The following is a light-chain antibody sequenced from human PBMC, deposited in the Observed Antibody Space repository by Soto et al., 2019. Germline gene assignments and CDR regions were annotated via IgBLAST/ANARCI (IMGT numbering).Light chain of an antibody. CDR2: DAS. V-gene: IGKV1-5*01. Sequence: TVTVLASQSVSGWLAWYQQKPGEAPKLLIYDASALPRGVPSRFSGSGSGKDFILTISSVPADDLETYYDHYYNCYSEAFGQGTKVDIK. J-gene: IGKJ1*01. CDR1: QSVSGW. CDR3: HYYNCYSEA.